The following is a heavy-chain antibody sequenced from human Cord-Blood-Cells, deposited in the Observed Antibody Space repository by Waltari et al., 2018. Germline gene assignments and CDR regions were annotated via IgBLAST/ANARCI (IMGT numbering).Heavy chain of an antibody. CDR2: IWYDGSNK. Sequence: QVQLVESGGGVVQPGRSLRLSCAASGFTFSSYGMHWVRQAPGKGLEGVEVIWYDGSNKYYADSVKGRFTISRDNSKNTLYLQMNSLRAEDTAVYYCARGTQYYDFWSGYWGNWYFDLWGRGTLVTVSS. V-gene: IGHV3-33*01. CDR3: ARGTQYYDFWSGYWGNWYFDL. CDR1: GFTFSSYG. J-gene: IGHJ2*01. D-gene: IGHD3-3*01.